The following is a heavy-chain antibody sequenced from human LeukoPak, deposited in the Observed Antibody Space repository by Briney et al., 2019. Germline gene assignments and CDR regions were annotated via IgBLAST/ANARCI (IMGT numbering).Heavy chain of an antibody. Sequence: PSETLSLTCTVSGGSISSYYCNWIRQPAGKGLQWIGRIYTSGSTNYNPSLKSRVTMSVDTSKNQFSLKLSSVTAADTAVYYCARVGGAYNYGYFDSWGQGTPVTVSS. CDR1: GGSISSYY. CDR3: ARVGGAYNYGYFDS. J-gene: IGHJ4*02. CDR2: IYTSGST. V-gene: IGHV4-4*07. D-gene: IGHD5-18*01.